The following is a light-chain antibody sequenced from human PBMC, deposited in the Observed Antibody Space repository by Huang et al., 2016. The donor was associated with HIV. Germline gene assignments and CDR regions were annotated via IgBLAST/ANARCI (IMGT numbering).Light chain of an antibody. J-gene: IGKJ1*01. Sequence: DIQMTQSPSSLSASIGDRITISCRASHDIDAYLAWYQHKPGKFPNLLIYAASTLQSGVPSRFSGSGSGTNFTLTIGSLQPEDVGSYYCQKYNDVPRTFGHGTKVEIK. CDR1: HDIDAY. CDR3: QKYNDVPRT. CDR2: AAS. V-gene: IGKV1-27*01.